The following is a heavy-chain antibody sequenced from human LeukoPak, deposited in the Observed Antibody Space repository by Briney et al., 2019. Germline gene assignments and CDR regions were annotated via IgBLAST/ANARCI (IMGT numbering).Heavy chain of an antibody. CDR2: IRYSGRT. CDR1: DDSISRDV. Sequence: SETLSLTCTASDDSISRDVWTWIRQPPGKGLEWMWYIRYSGRTEYNPSLKSRVTISIQTSKIQFSLKLTSVTAADTAMYYCARRFWGTSIAARVFDSWGQGTVVTV. D-gene: IGHD6-25*01. J-gene: IGHJ4*02. CDR3: ARRFWGTSIAARVFDS. V-gene: IGHV4-59*13.